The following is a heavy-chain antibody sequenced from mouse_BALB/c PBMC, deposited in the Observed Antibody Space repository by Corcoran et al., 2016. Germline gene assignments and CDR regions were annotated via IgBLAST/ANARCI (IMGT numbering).Heavy chain of an antibody. Sequence: GKLLESGGGLVQPGGTLKLSCAASGFDFSRYWMSWVRQAPGKGLEWIGEMNPDSSTINYTPSLKDKFIISRDNAKNTLYLQMSKVRSEDTALYYCAKNGYSWFAYWGQGTLVTVSA. CDR2: MNPDSSTI. CDR3: AKNGYSWFAY. D-gene: IGHD2-3*01. V-gene: IGHV4-1*02. CDR1: GFDFSRYW. J-gene: IGHJ3*01.